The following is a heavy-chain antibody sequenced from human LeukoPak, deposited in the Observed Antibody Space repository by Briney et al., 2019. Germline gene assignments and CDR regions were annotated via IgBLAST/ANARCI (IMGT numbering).Heavy chain of an antibody. J-gene: IGHJ4*02. CDR3: ARRDSSGHFDY. V-gene: IGHV4-59*04. CDR1: GGSISSYY. Sequence: SETLSLTCTVSGGSISSYYWSWIRQPPGKGLVWIGVIYYSGLTYYNPSLESRVTISVDTSKNQFSLKLTSVTAADTAVYYCARRDSSGHFDYWGQGTLVTVSS. D-gene: IGHD2-15*01. CDR2: IYYSGLT.